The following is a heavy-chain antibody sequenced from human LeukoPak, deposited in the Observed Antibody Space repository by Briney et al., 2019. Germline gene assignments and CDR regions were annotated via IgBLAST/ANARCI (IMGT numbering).Heavy chain of an antibody. V-gene: IGHV3-73*01. CDR1: GFTFSGSA. CDR3: TRYRYSSSWYFHY. D-gene: IGHD6-13*01. Sequence: GGSLRLSCAASGFTFSGSAMHWVRHASGKGLEWVGRIRSKANSYATAYAASVKGRFTISRDDSKNTAYLQMNSLKTEDTAVYYCTRYRYSSSWYFHYWGQGTLVTVSS. J-gene: IGHJ4*02. CDR2: IRSKANSYAT.